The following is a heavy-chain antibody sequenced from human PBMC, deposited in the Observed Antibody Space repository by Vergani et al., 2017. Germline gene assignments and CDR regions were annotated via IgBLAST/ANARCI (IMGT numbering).Heavy chain of an antibody. D-gene: IGHD4-17*01. CDR2: ISSSSSYI. CDR3: ARKPPPMTTVTTPRLYWYFDL. V-gene: IGHV3-21*01. Sequence: EVQLVESGGGLVKPGGSLRLSCAASGFTFSSYSMNWVRQAPGKGLEWVSSISSSSSYIYYADSVKGRFTISRDNAKNSLYLQMNSLRAEDTAVYSCARKPPPMTTVTTPRLYWYFDLWGRGTLVTVSS. J-gene: IGHJ2*01. CDR1: GFTFSSYS.